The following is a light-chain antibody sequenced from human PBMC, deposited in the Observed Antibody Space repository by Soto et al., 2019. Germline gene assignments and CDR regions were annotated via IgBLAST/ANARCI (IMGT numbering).Light chain of an antibody. J-gene: IGLJ2*01. Sequence: QPVLTQPPSASGTPGQRVTISCSGSSSNIGSNYVYWYQQLPGTAPKLLIYRNNQRPSGVPDRFSGSKSGTSASLAISGLRSEDEADYYCCSYTDIALDVVFGGGTKLTVL. V-gene: IGLV1-47*01. CDR1: SSNIGSNY. CDR3: CSYTDIALDVV. CDR2: RNN.